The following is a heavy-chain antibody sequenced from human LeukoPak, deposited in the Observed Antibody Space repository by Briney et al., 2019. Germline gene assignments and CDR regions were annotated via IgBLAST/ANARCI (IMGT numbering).Heavy chain of an antibody. D-gene: IGHD2-2*01. CDR2: IYTRGST. V-gene: IGHV4-4*09. J-gene: IGHJ3*02. CDR3: ASGRLGHCSRTNCYDDDFDI. Sequence: SETLSLTCTVSGDSINSHYWSWIRQPPGKGLEWIGFIYTRGSTNYNPSLKSRVTMSGDTSKNQVSLTLNSVTAADTAVYYCASGRLGHCSRTNCYDDDFDIWGQGTMVTVSS. CDR1: GDSINSHY.